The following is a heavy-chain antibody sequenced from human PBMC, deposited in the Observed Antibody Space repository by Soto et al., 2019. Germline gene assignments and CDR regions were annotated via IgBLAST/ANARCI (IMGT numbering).Heavy chain of an antibody. V-gene: IGHV1-8*01. D-gene: IGHD6-19*01. Sequence: GASVKVSCKASGYTFTSYDINWVRQATGQGLEWMGWMNPNSGNTGYAQKFQGRVTMTRNTSISTAYMELSSLRSEDTAVYYCARAVAVAGTPDYYYMDVWGKGTTVTVSS. CDR1: GYTFTSYD. CDR2: MNPNSGNT. J-gene: IGHJ6*03. CDR3: ARAVAVAGTPDYYYMDV.